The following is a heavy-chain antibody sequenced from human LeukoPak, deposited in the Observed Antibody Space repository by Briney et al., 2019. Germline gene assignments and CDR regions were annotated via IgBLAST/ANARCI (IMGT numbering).Heavy chain of an antibody. D-gene: IGHD6-19*01. CDR3: AREVRIAVAGAYFDY. V-gene: IGHV1-18*01. Sequence: ASVKVSCKASGYTFTSYGISWVRQAPGQGLEWMGWISAYNGNTNYAQKLQGRVTVTTDTSTSTAYMELRSLRSDDTAVYYCAREVRIAVAGAYFDYWGQGTLVTVSS. CDR2: ISAYNGNT. CDR1: GYTFTSYG. J-gene: IGHJ4*02.